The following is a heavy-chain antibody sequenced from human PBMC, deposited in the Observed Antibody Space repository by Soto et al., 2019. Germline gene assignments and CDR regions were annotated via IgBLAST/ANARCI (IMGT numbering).Heavy chain of an antibody. CDR1: GGSISSSSYY. V-gene: IGHV4-39*01. D-gene: IGHD6-6*01. Sequence: SETLSLTCTVSGGSISSSSYYWGWIRQPPGKGLEWIGSIYYSGSTYYNPSLKSRVTISVDTSKNQFSLKLSSVTAADTAVYYCARQLYIAAHDAFDIWGQGTMVT. CDR2: IYYSGST. CDR3: ARQLYIAAHDAFDI. J-gene: IGHJ3*02.